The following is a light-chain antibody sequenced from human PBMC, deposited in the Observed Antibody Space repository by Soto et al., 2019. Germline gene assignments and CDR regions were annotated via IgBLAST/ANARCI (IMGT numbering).Light chain of an antibody. CDR3: SSYGGSNNLV. Sequence: QSALTQPPSASGSPGQSVTISCTGTSSDVGGYNYVSWYQQHPGKAPKLMIYEVSERPSGVPDRFSGSKSGNTASLTVSGLQAEDEADYYCSSYGGSNNLVFGGGTKLT. CDR2: EVS. J-gene: IGLJ2*01. V-gene: IGLV2-8*01. CDR1: SSDVGGYNY.